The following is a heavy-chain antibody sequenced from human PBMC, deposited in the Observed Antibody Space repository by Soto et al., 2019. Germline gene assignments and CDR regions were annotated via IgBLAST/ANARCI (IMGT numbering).Heavy chain of an antibody. D-gene: IGHD6-13*01. CDR3: EGSSSPAGGGGGMDV. J-gene: IGHJ6*02. CDR1: GGTFSSYA. V-gene: IGHV1-69*01. Sequence: QVQLVQSGAEVKKPGSSVKVSCKASGGTFSSYAISWVRQAPGQGLEWMGGIIPIFGTANYAQKFQGRVTITAEEFDETAYMGVRRLGGGDTAVFCFEGSSSPAGGGGGMDVWGQGTTVTVSS. CDR2: IIPIFGTA.